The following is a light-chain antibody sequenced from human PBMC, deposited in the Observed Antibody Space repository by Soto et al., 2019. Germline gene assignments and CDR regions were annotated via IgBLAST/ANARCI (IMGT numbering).Light chain of an antibody. J-gene: IGKJ4*01. Sequence: IVLTQSPGTLSLSPGNRATLSCRASQSVSSSYLAWYQQKPGQAPRLLIYGASSRATGIPDRFSGSGSGTDFTLTISRLEPEDFAVYYCQQYGSSPPLSFGGGTKV. CDR3: QQYGSSPPLS. V-gene: IGKV3-20*01. CDR2: GAS. CDR1: QSVSSSY.